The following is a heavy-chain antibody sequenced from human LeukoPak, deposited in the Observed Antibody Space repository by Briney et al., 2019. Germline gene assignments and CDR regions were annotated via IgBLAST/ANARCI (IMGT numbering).Heavy chain of an antibody. J-gene: IGHJ4*02. V-gene: IGHV4-39*01. D-gene: IGHD4-17*01. CDR1: GGSISSSSYY. CDR3: ATHPDDYGDLSFDY. Sequence: PSETLSLTCTVSGGSISSSSYYWGWIRQPPGKGLEWIGSIYYSGSTYYNPSLKSRVTISVDTSKNQFSLKLSSVTAADTAVYYCATHPDDYGDLSFDYWGQGTLVTVSS. CDR2: IYYSGST.